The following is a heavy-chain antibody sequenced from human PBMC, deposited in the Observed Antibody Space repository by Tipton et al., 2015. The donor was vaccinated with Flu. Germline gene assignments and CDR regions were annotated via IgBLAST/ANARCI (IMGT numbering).Heavy chain of an antibody. D-gene: IGHD3-10*01. J-gene: IGHJ5*02. CDR2: IYPGDSDT. CDR1: GYSFTSYW. CDR3: VRRRFGERVGNWFDP. Sequence: QLVQSGAEVKKPGESLKISCNGSGYSFTSYWIGWVRQMPGKGLEWMGIIYPGDSDTRYSPSFQGQVTISADKSISTAYLQWSSLKASDTAMYYCVRRRFGERVGNWFDPWGQGTLVTVSS. V-gene: IGHV5-51*03.